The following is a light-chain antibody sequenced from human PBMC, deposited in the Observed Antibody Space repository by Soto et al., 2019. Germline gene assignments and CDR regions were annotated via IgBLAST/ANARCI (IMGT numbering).Light chain of an antibody. V-gene: IGLV2-14*03. CDR3: SSYTNSDTPVL. CDR1: NADFGAYNY. J-gene: IGLJ2*01. CDR2: DVS. Sequence: QSVLTQPASVSGSPGQSITISCTGTNADFGAYNYVSWYQQHPGEVPKLIIYDVSNRASGVSNRFSGSKSGNTAYLTISGLQADDEADYYCSSYTNSDTPVLFGGGTKLTVL.